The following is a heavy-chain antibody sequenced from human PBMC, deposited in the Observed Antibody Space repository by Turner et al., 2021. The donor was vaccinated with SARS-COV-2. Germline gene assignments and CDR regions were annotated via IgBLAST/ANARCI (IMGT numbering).Heavy chain of an antibody. V-gene: IGHV4-34*01. J-gene: IGHJ5*02. D-gene: IGHD2-15*01. Sequence: QVQLQQWGAGLLKPSEPLSLTCAVYGGSFSGYYWSWIRQPPGKGLECIGEINHSGSTNYNPSLKSRVTISVDTSKNQFSLNLSSVTAADSAVYYCARGPRVVAPTTWFDPWGQGTLVTVSS. CDR3: ARGPRVVAPTTWFDP. CDR1: GGSFSGYY. CDR2: INHSGST.